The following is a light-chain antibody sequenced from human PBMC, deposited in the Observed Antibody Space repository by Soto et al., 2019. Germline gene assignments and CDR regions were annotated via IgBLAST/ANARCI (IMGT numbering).Light chain of an antibody. Sequence: PGERATLSCRASQSVSSGSLAWYQQKPGQAPRLLIYAASARATGIPDRFSGSGSGTDFTLTVSRLEPEDFAVYYCQQYHNSPRTFGQGTKVEIK. CDR3: QQYHNSPRT. CDR2: AAS. J-gene: IGKJ1*01. V-gene: IGKV3-20*01. CDR1: QSVSSGS.